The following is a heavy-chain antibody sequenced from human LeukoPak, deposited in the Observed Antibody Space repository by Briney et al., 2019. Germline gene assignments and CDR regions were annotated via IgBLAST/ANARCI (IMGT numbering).Heavy chain of an antibody. Sequence: GGSLRLSCAASRSTFSNYPMHWVRQAPGKGLEWVALLSYDGSNECYADSVKGRFTISRDNSKNTLYLQMNSLRAEDTAVYYCARGRGSYSADYWGQGTLVTVSS. J-gene: IGHJ4*02. D-gene: IGHD1-26*01. CDR1: RSTFSNYP. CDR3: ARGRGSYSADY. V-gene: IGHV3-30-3*01. CDR2: LSYDGSNE.